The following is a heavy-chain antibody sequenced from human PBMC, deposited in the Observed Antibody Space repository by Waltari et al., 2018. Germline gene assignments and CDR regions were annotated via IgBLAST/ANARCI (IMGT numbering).Heavy chain of an antibody. CDR3: VVAVGRGLRV. CDR2: IYTSGST. Sequence: QVQLQESGPGLVKPSQTLSLTCTVSGGSISSGSYYWSWIRPPAGKGLEWIGYIYTSGSTNYNPSLKSRVTISVDTSKNQCSLKLSSVTAADTAVYYCVVAVGRGLRVGGQGTLVTVSS. V-gene: IGHV4-61*09. D-gene: IGHD6-19*01. CDR1: GGSISSGSYY. J-gene: IGHJ4*02.